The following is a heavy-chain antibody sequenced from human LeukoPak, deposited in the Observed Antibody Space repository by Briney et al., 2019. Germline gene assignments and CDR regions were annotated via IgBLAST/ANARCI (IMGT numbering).Heavy chain of an antibody. J-gene: IGHJ4*02. V-gene: IGHV4-39*01. CDR3: ARHSSGYYYTPKVGYYFDY. CDR2: VYYSGST. Sequence: SETLSLTCTVSGFSITSSSYYWGWLRQPPWKGLESIGSVYYSGSTYSNSSLKSRVTISVDTSKNRFSLKLSSVTAAHTAVYDCARHSSGYYYTPKVGYYFDYWGQGTLVTVSS. CDR1: GFSITSSSYY. D-gene: IGHD3-22*01.